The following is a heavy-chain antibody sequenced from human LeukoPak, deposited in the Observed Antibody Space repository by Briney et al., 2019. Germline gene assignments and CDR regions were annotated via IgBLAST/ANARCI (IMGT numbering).Heavy chain of an antibody. J-gene: IGHJ5*02. D-gene: IGHD3-10*01. CDR3: ARPTLQTLGA. V-gene: IGHV1-2*02. CDR1: GYTFSDYY. Sequence: ASVKVSCKASGYTFSDYYIHWVRQAPGQGLEWMGWINPNSGDTNYAQEFQGRVTMTRDTSISTAYMDLSSLRSDDTAVYYCARPTLQTLGAWGQGTLVTVSS. CDR2: INPNSGDT.